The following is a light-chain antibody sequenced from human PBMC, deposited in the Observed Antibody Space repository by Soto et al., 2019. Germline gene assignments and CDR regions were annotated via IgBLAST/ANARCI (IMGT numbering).Light chain of an antibody. J-gene: IGKJ1*01. CDR3: QQYNNSPCT. CDR1: QSVSSSF. Sequence: EIVLTQSPGTLSLSPGERATLSCRASQSVSSSFLAWYQQKPGQAPRLLIYGASSRATGIPDRFSGSGSGTDFTLTISRLQPEDFAVYYCQQYNNSPCTVVQGTKVDFK. CDR2: GAS. V-gene: IGKV3-20*01.